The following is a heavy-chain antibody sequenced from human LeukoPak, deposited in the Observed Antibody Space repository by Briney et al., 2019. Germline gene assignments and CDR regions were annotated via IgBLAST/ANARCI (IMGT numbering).Heavy chain of an antibody. V-gene: IGHV3-30-3*01. Sequence: GGSLRLSCAASGFTFSSYAMHWVRQAPGKGLEWVAVISYDGSNKYYADSVKGRFTISRDNSKNTLYLQMNSLRAEDTAVYYCAREISAMIVGESALYYWGQGTLVTVSS. CDR1: GFTFSSYA. CDR3: AREISAMIVGESALYY. J-gene: IGHJ4*02. D-gene: IGHD3-22*01. CDR2: ISYDGSNK.